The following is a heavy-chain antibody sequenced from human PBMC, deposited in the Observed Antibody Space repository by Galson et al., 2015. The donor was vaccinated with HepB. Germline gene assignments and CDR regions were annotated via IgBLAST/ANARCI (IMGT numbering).Heavy chain of an antibody. CDR3: ARGYYGSGSYSDTSFDY. V-gene: IGHV4-59*01. CDR2: IYYSGST. J-gene: IGHJ4*02. D-gene: IGHD3-10*01. CDR1: GGSISSYY. Sequence: ETLSLTCTVSGGSISSYYWSWIRQPPGKGLEWIGYIYYSGSTNYNPSLKSRVTISVDTSKNQFSLKLSSVTAADTAVYYCARGYYGSGSYSDTSFDYWGQGTLVTVSS.